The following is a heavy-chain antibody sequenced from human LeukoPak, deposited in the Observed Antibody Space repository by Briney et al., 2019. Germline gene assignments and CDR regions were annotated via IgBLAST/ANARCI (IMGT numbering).Heavy chain of an antibody. J-gene: IGHJ4*02. D-gene: IGHD4-11*01. V-gene: IGHV3-74*01. Sequence: PGGSLRLSCAASGFTFSSYWMHWVRQAPGKGLVWVSRINSDGSSTSYADSVKGRFTISRDNAKNTLYLQMNSLRAEDTAVYYCASEDFSNYVPDYWGQGTLVTVSS. CDR1: GFTFSSYW. CDR2: INSDGSST. CDR3: ASEDFSNYVPDY.